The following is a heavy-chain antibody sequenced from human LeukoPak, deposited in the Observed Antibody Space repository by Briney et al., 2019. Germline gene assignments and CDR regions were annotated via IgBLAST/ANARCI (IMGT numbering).Heavy chain of an antibody. CDR3: ARGQTGVVVVPAAMEGTFDY. V-gene: IGHV4-59*11. J-gene: IGHJ4*02. CDR1: GGSIRSHY. Sequence: SETLSLTCTVSGGSIRSHYWSLIRQPPGKGLEWIGYIYYSGSTNDNPSLKSRVTISVDTSKNQFSLKLSSVTAADTAVYYCARGQTGVVVVPAAMEGTFDYWGQGTLVTVSS. CDR2: IYYSGST. D-gene: IGHD2-2*01.